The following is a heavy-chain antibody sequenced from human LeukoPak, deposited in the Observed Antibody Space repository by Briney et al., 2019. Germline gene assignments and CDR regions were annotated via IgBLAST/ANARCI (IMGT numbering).Heavy chain of an antibody. J-gene: IGHJ4*02. D-gene: IGHD1-26*01. Sequence: ASVKVSCKASGYTFTSYGISWVRQAPGQGLERMGWISAYNGNTNYAQKLQGRVTMTTDTSTSTAYMELRSLRSDDTAVYYCARDLGWELRTVYFDYWGQGTLVTVSS. CDR1: GYTFTSYG. CDR2: ISAYNGNT. V-gene: IGHV1-18*01. CDR3: ARDLGWELRTVYFDY.